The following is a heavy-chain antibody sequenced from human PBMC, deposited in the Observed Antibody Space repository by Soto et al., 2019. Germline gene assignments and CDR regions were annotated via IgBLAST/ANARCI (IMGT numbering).Heavy chain of an antibody. CDR1: GGSISSGGDY. CDR3: ARVIGWELLGVWSFDY. D-gene: IGHD1-26*01. Sequence: SETLSLTCTVSGGSISSGGDYWSWIRQHPGKGLEWIGYIYYSGSTYYNPSLKSRVTISVDTSKNQFSLKLSSVTAADTAVYYCARVIGWELLGVWSFDYWGQGTLVTVPQ. J-gene: IGHJ4*02. V-gene: IGHV4-31*03. CDR2: IYYSGST.